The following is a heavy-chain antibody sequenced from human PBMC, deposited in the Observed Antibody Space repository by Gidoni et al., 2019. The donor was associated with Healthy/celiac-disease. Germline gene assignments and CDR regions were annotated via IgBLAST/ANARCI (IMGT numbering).Heavy chain of an antibody. D-gene: IGHD6-13*01. J-gene: IGHJ5*02. CDR3: ARQGPDSSSWYLAYNWFDP. CDR2: IYPGDSDT. CDR1: GYSFTSYW. V-gene: IGHV5-51*01. Sequence: EVQLVPSGAEVKTPGESLKISCKGAGYSFTSYWIGWVRQMPGKGLEWMWIIYPGDSDTRYSPSFQGQVTISADKSISTAYLQWSSLKASDTAMYYCARQGPDSSSWYLAYNWFDPWGQGTLVTVSS.